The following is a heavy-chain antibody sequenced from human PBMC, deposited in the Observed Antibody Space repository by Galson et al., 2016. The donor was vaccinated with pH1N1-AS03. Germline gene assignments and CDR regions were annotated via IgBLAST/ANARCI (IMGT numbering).Heavy chain of an antibody. J-gene: IGHJ4*02. CDR1: GLGFSNFG. Sequence: SLRLSCAVSGLGFSNFGMNWVRQAPGKGLEWVASPRYDGGNKKYEDSVKGRFTISRDNSKNTLYLQMDSLRTEDTAVYYWANAYSGNWYYFDYWGQGTLVTVSS. D-gene: IGHD6-13*01. V-gene: IGHV3-30*02. CDR3: ANAYSGNWYYFDY. CDR2: PRYDGGNK.